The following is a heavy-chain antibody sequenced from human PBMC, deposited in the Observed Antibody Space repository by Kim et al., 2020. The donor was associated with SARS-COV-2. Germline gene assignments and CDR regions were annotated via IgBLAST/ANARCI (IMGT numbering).Heavy chain of an antibody. Sequence: GFLRLSCAASGFTFSSYAMSWVRQAPGKGLEWVSAISGSGGSTYYADSVKGRFTISRDNSKNTLYLQMNSLRAEDTAVYYCAKDGGITIFGVVITYYCDYWGQGTLVTVSS. J-gene: IGHJ4*02. V-gene: IGHV3-23*01. CDR3: AKDGGITIFGVVITYYCDY. D-gene: IGHD3-3*01. CDR1: GFTFSSYA. CDR2: ISGSGGST.